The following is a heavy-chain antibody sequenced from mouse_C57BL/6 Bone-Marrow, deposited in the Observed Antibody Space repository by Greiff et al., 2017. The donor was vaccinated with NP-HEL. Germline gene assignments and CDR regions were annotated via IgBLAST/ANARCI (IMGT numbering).Heavy chain of an antibody. D-gene: IGHD1-1*01. Sequence: QVQLKQPGAELVKPGASVKLSCKASGYTFTSYWMHWVKQRPGQSLEWIGMIHPNSGSTNYNEKFKSKATLTVDKSSSTAYMQISSLTSEDSAVYYCAREYYYGSSYYFDYWGQGTTLTVSS. CDR3: AREYYYGSSYYFDY. CDR1: GYTFTSYW. J-gene: IGHJ2*01. CDR2: IHPNSGST. V-gene: IGHV1-64*01.